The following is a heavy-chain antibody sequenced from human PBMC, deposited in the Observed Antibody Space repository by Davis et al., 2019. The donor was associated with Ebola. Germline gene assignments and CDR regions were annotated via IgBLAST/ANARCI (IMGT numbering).Heavy chain of an antibody. CDR3: AGEGGWELLTH. Sequence: GESLKISCAASGFTLSSYWMRWVRQDPGKGLEWVAKIKKDGRAKYYVDSVKGRLTIPRDKDKNSLYLQMSCLRAVDKAVYCCAGEGGWELLTHWGQGTLVTVSS. V-gene: IGHV3-7*01. J-gene: IGHJ4*02. D-gene: IGHD1-26*01. CDR1: GFTLSSYW. CDR2: IKKDGRAK.